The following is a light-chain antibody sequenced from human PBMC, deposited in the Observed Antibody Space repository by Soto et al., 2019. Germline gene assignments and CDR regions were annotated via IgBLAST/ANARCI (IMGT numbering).Light chain of an antibody. Sequence: DIQMTQSPSTLSGSVGDRFTITFRASQTISSWLAWYQQKPGKAPKLLIYKASTLKSGVPSRFSGSGSGTEFTLTISSLQPDDFATYYCQNYNSYSEEFGQGNKGDIK. CDR1: QTISSW. CDR2: KAS. V-gene: IGKV1-5*03. J-gene: IGKJ1*01. CDR3: QNYNSYSEE.